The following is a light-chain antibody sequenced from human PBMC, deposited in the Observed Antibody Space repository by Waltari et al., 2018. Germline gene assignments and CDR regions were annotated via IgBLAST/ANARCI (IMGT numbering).Light chain of an antibody. Sequence: QSALTQPASVSGSPGQSITLSCSGANSDVGIYNSVSWYQQHPGLAPKLLISDVSDRHSGVSDRFSGSKSGNTAFLIISGLQAEDEGDYYCCSYTARDTLVFGGGTKVTVL. CDR3: CSYTARDTLV. J-gene: IGLJ3*02. V-gene: IGLV2-14*03. CDR2: DVS. CDR1: NSDVGIYNS.